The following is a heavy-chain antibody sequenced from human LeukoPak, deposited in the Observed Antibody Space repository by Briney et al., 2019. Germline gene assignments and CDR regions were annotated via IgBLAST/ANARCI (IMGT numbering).Heavy chain of an antibody. Sequence: SETLSLTCTVSGGSISSSSYYWGWIRQPPGKGLEWIGSIYYSGSTYYNPSLKSRVTISVDTSKNQFSLKLSSVTAADMAVYYCARDEYYDILTGYSLFDYWGQGTLVTVSS. CDR2: IYYSGST. D-gene: IGHD3-9*01. V-gene: IGHV4-39*07. CDR1: GGSISSSSYY. CDR3: ARDEYYDILTGYSLFDY. J-gene: IGHJ4*02.